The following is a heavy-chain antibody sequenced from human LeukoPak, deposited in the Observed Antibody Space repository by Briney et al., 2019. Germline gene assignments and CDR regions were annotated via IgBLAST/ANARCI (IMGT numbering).Heavy chain of an antibody. CDR3: ARGGWEPSHFDY. D-gene: IGHD1-26*01. Sequence: SEPLSLPCPVSGGSITTYYWSWIRQPPGKGLEWIGYIFYSASTMYNPSLKSRLTISVDTSKNQFSLKLSSVTAADTAVYYCARGGWEPSHFDYWGQGALVTVSS. V-gene: IGHV4-59*01. CDR1: GGSITTYY. J-gene: IGHJ4*02. CDR2: IFYSAST.